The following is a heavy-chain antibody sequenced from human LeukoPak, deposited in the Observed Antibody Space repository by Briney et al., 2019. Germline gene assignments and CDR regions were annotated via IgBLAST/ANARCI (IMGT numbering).Heavy chain of an antibody. CDR3: ARDYCYPMDV. J-gene: IGHJ6*02. V-gene: IGHV3-7*04. Sequence: PGGSLRLSCEASGFTFRIYWMSWVRQAPGKGLEWVANIKNDGSEKYYVDSVKGRFTISRDNAKNSLYLQMNSLRAEDTAVYYCARDYCYPMDVWGQGTTVTVSS. CDR2: IKNDGSEK. CDR1: GFTFRIYW.